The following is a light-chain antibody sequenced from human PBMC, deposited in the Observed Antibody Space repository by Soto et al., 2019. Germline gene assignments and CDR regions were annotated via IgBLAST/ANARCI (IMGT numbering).Light chain of an antibody. CDR1: QSISRG. Sequence: DIQMTQSPPTLSASVGDRVTITCRASQSISRGLAWHQQKAGEAPKLLIYDASTLVSGVPSRFSGSGSGTNFTLTISSLQPDDFATYYCXQYNPGTFGQGTKVDIK. J-gene: IGKJ1*01. CDR2: DAS. CDR3: XQYNPGT. V-gene: IGKV1-5*01.